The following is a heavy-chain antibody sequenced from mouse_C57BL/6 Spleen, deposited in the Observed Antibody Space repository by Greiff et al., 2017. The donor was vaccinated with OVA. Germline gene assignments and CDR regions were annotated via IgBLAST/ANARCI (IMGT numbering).Heavy chain of an antibody. CDR1: GFTFSDYY. CDR2: INYDGSST. J-gene: IGHJ4*01. D-gene: IGHD1-1*01. Sequence: DVKLVESEGGLVQPGSSMKLSCTASGFTFSDYYMAWVRQVPEKGLEWVANINYDGSSTYYLDSLQSRFIISRDNAKNILYLQMSSLKSEDTATDYCARVGGYGSYAMDYWGQGTSVTVSS. V-gene: IGHV5-16*01. CDR3: ARVGGYGSYAMDY.